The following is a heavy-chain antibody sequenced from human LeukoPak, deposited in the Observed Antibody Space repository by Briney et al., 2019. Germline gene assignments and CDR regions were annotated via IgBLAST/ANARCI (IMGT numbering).Heavy chain of an antibody. CDR1: GYTFTGYY. J-gene: IGHJ5*02. Sequence: ASVKVSCKTSGYTFTGYYIHWVRQAPGQGLEWMGWINPNSGGTNYAQNFQGRVTMTRDTSISTAYMELSSLISDDTAVYYCARLGYSHGNNDYPLDNWFDPWGQGTLVTVSS. V-gene: IGHV1-2*02. D-gene: IGHD3-16*01. CDR2: INPNSGGT. CDR3: ARLGYSHGNNDYPLDNWFDP.